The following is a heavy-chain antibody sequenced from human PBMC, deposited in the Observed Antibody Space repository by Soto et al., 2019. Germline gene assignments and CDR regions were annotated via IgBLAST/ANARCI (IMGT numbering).Heavy chain of an antibody. CDR1: GYSFTNYW. CDR2: IHPGDTDT. J-gene: IGHJ5*02. CDR3: ARHNRYSNYWFEGWFDP. V-gene: IGHV5-51*04. Sequence: EVQLVQSGAEVKKAGESLKISCQGSGYSFTNYWVGWVRQIPGRGLEWMGIIHPGDTDTSYSPFFQGQVTISADKPISTAHLHWSSLKSSDTAMYYCARHNRYSNYWFEGWFDPWCQGTLVTVSS. D-gene: IGHD4-4*01.